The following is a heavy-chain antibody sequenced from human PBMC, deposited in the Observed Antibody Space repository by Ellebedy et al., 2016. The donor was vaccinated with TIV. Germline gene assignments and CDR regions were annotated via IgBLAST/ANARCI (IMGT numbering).Heavy chain of an antibody. V-gene: IGHV3-23*01. D-gene: IGHD6-13*01. Sequence: GESLKISCAASGFTFSSYAMSWVRQTPGKGLEWVSAISGSGGSTYYADSVKGRFTISRDNSKNTLYLQMNSLRAEDTAVYYCAKEEGFSSRGRISDYWGQGTLVTVSS. J-gene: IGHJ4*02. CDR1: GFTFSSYA. CDR2: ISGSGGST. CDR3: AKEEGFSSRGRISDY.